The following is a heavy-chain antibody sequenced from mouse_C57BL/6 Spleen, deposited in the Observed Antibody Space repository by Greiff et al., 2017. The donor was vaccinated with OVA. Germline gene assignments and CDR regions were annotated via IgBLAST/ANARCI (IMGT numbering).Heavy chain of an antibody. V-gene: IGHV1-78*01. D-gene: IGHD1-1*01. CDR3: ARDYYGSSDFDY. J-gene: IGHJ2*01. Sequence: VQGVESDAELVKPGASVKISCKVSGYTFTDPTIHWMKQRPEQGLEWIGYIYPRAGITKYNEKFKGKATLTADKSSSTAYMQLNSLTSEDSAVYFCARDYYGSSDFDYWGQGTTLTVSS. CDR1: GYTFTDPT. CDR2: IYPRAGIT.